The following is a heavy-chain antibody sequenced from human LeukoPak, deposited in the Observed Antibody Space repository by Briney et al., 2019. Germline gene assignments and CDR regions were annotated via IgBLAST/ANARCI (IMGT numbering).Heavy chain of an antibody. Sequence: GGSLRLSCAASGFTFSSYAMSWVRQAPGKGLEWVSAISGSGGSTYYADSVKGRFTIPRDNSKNTLYLQMNSLRAEDTAVYYCAKDCTGGVCYWFDPWGQGTLVTVSS. V-gene: IGHV3-23*01. CDR2: ISGSGGST. CDR3: AKDCTGGVCYWFDP. D-gene: IGHD2-8*02. J-gene: IGHJ5*02. CDR1: GFTFSSYA.